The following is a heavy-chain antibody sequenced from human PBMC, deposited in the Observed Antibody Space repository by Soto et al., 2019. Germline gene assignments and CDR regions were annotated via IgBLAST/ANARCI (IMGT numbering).Heavy chain of an antibody. D-gene: IGHD2-2*01. V-gene: IGHV1-18*01. J-gene: IGHJ5*02. CDR2: ISLYSDGT. CDR3: ARVVPGAEDWFGP. Sequence: QVQLVQSGGEVKRPGASVKVSCKTSGYTFSNYGITWVRQAPGQHLEWLGWISLYSDGTNYAQKFQGRVSMTTDTSTTTAYMELRSLRSDDTAVYYCARVVPGAEDWFGPWGQGTLVTGSS. CDR1: GYTFSNYG.